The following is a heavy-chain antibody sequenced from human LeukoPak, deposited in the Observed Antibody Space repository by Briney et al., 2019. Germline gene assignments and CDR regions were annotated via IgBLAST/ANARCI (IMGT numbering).Heavy chain of an antibody. J-gene: IGHJ4*02. Sequence: GGSLRLSCAASGFTFSSYGMHWVRQAPGKGLEWVAFIRYDGSNKYYADSVKGRFTISRDNSKNTLYLQMDSLRAEDTAVYYCAKDRSLRTSYYFDYWGQGTLVTVSS. CDR1: GFTFSSYG. V-gene: IGHV3-30*02. D-gene: IGHD5-12*01. CDR3: AKDRSLRTSYYFDY. CDR2: IRYDGSNK.